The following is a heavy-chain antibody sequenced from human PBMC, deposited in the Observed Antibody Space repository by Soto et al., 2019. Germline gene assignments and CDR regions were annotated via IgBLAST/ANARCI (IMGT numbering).Heavy chain of an antibody. CDR1: GFTFSDHY. D-gene: IGHD1-26*01. J-gene: IGHJ4*02. CDR2: TRNKANSHTT. CDR3: ATSGSYWPFDH. Sequence: EVQLVESGGGLVQPGGSLRLSCAASGFTFSDHYMDWARQAPGKGLEWVGRTRNKANSHTTEYAASVRGRFTISRGDSTNSLHLQMNSLKTEDTAVYYGATSGSYWPFDHWGQGTLITVSS. V-gene: IGHV3-72*01.